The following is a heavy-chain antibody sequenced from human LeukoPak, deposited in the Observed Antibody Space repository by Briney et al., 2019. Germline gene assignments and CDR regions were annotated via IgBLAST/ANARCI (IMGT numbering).Heavy chain of an antibody. Sequence: ASVEVSCKASGYTCTGYYMHWVRQAPGQGLEWMGWINPNSGGTNYAQKFQGRVTMTRDTSISTAYMELSRLRSDDTAVYYCATHVSGDYSRFDYWGQGALVTVSS. CDR1: GYTCTGYY. CDR3: ATHVSGDYSRFDY. CDR2: INPNSGGT. V-gene: IGHV1-2*02. D-gene: IGHD4-17*01. J-gene: IGHJ4*02.